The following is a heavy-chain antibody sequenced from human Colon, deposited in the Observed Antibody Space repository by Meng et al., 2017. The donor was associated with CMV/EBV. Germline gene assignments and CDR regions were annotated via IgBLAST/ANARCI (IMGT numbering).Heavy chain of an antibody. Sequence: QVELVESGGGVVQPGGSLRLSCVVSGFTFSSYGMHWVRQVPGKGLEWVAFMTYDGGKEYYADSVQGRFTISRDNFKNTLYLQMNSQRAEDTAIYYCAKFRETKRDYWGQGTLVTVSS. CDR3: AKFRETKRDY. D-gene: IGHD1-7*01. CDR2: MTYDGGKE. J-gene: IGHJ4*02. CDR1: GFTFSSYG. V-gene: IGHV3-30*02.